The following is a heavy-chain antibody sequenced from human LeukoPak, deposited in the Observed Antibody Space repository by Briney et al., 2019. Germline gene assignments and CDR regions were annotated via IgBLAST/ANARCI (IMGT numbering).Heavy chain of an antibody. D-gene: IGHD1-26*01. CDR1: GGSISSGSYY. Sequence: PSETLSLTCTVSGGSISSGSYYWSWIRQPAGKGLEWIGRIYTSGSTNYNPSLKSRVTISVDTSKNQFSLKLSSVTAADTAVYYCARDGVGATPDYYYYYMDVWGKGTTVTVSS. V-gene: IGHV4-61*02. CDR2: IYTSGST. CDR3: ARDGVGATPDYYYYYMDV. J-gene: IGHJ6*03.